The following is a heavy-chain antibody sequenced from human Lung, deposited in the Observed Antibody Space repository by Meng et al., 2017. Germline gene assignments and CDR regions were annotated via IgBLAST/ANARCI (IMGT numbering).Heavy chain of an antibody. CDR1: GGSIVSSSYY. Sequence: QLHLQESGSGLVKPSETLSLTCTVSGGSIVSSSYYWGWIRQPPGKGLEWIGSIYYTGSTYYNPSLKSRVTISVDTSKNQFSLKLSSVTAADTAVFYCARVGYYYDSGGYYGIDYWGQGTLVTVSS. J-gene: IGHJ4*02. CDR3: ARVGYYYDSGGYYGIDY. CDR2: IYYTGST. D-gene: IGHD3-22*01. V-gene: IGHV4-39*01.